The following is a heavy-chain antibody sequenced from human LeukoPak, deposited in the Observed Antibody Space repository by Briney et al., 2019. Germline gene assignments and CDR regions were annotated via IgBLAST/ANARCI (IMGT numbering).Heavy chain of an antibody. J-gene: IGHJ6*02. CDR1: GGTFSSYA. Sequence: GASVKVSCKASGGTFSSYAISWVRQAPGQGLEWMGGIIPIFGTANYAQKFQGRVTITADESTSTAYMELSSLRSEDTAVYYCARSCGGDCYSPYYYYGMDVWGQGTTVTVSS. CDR2: IIPIFGTA. V-gene: IGHV1-69*13. D-gene: IGHD2-21*02. CDR3: ARSCGGDCYSPYYYYGMDV.